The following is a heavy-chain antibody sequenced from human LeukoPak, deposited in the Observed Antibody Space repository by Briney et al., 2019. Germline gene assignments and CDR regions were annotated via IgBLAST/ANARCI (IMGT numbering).Heavy chain of an antibody. V-gene: IGHV3-21*01. CDR2: ISSSSSYM. J-gene: IGHJ4*02. CDR3: ARTLDYGDSGFDY. D-gene: IGHD4-17*01. CDR1: GFTFSSYS. Sequence: GGSLRLSCAASGFTFSSYSMNWVRQAPGKGLEWVSSISSSSSYMYYADSVKGRFTISRDNAKNSLYLQMNSLRAEDTAVYYCARTLDYGDSGFDYWGQGTLVTVSS.